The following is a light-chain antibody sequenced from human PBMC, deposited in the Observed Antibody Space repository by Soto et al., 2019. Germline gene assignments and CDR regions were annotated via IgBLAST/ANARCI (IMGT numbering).Light chain of an antibody. J-gene: IGKJ3*01. CDR2: DAS. V-gene: IGKV3-11*01. CDR1: QSVNTY. CDR3: QQRDNWPPT. Sequence: LLTQSPATLSLSPGQRATLSCRASQSVNTYLTWYQHKPGQAPRLLISDASNRATGIPARFRGSGSATDFTLTISSLEPEDFAVYYCQQRDNWPPTFGPGTTVEI.